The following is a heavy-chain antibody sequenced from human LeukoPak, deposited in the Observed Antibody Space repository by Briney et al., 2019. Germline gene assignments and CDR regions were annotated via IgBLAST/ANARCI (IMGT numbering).Heavy chain of an antibody. D-gene: IGHD5-18*01. V-gene: IGHV4-39*01. Sequence: SETQSLTCTVSGGSISSSSYYWGWIRQPPGKGLEWIGSIYYSGSTYYNPSLKSRVTISVDTSKNQFSLKLSSVTAADTAVYYCARTAMVTYWGQGTLVTVSS. CDR3: ARTAMVTY. J-gene: IGHJ4*02. CDR2: IYYSGST. CDR1: GGSISSSSYY.